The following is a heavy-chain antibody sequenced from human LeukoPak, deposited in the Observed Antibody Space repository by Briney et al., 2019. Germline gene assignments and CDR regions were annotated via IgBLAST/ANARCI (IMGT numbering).Heavy chain of an antibody. D-gene: IGHD6-6*01. CDR2: IYYSGNT. V-gene: IGHV4-59*01. J-gene: IGHJ6*02. CDR3: ARGRSSYYYGMDV. CDR1: GGSFSSYY. Sequence: PSETLSLTCTVSGGSFSSYYWSWIRQPPGKGLEWIGYIYYSGNTNYNPSLKSRVTISRDTSKNQFSLKLSSVTAADTAVYYCARGRSSYYYGMDVWGQGTTVTVSS.